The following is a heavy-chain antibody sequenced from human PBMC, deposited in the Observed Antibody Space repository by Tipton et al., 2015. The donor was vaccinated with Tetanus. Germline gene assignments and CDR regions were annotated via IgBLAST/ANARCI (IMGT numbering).Heavy chain of an antibody. V-gene: IGHV4-31*03. D-gene: IGHD6-6*01. CDR1: GSSISSGGYF. CDR3: ARDQGGGRVVRLNWFDP. CDR2: IYYSGST. J-gene: IGHJ5*02. Sequence: TLSLTCTVSGSSISSGGYFWNWIRQHPGKGLEWIGYIYYSGSTYYNPSLKSRVSMSVDTSKNQFFLNLTSVTAADTAVYYCARDQGGGRVVRLNWFDPWGPGALVTVSS.